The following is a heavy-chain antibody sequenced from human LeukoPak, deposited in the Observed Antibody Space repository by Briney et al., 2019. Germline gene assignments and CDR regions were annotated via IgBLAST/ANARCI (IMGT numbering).Heavy chain of an antibody. J-gene: IGHJ4*02. D-gene: IGHD3-9*01. V-gene: IGHV4-34*01. CDR2: INHSGST. Sequence: SETLSLTCAVYGGSFSGFYWSWIRQPPGKGLEWIGEINHSGSTNYNPSLKSRVTISVDTSKNQFSLKLSSVTAADTAVYYCARGGTTGYLSRRRGSPDYWGQGTLVTVSS. CDR3: ARGGTTGYLSRRRGSPDY. CDR1: GGSFSGFY.